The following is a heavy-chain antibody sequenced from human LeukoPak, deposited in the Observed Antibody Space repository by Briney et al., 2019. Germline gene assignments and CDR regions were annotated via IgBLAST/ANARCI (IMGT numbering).Heavy chain of an antibody. Sequence: PGGSLRLSCAASGFTFSSYGMHWVRQAPGKGLEWVAVIWYDGSNKYYADSVKGRFTISRDNSKNTQYLQMNSLRAEDTAVYYCAKDQGSGITYFDYWGQGTLVSVSS. CDR2: IWYDGSNK. J-gene: IGHJ4*02. CDR3: AKDQGSGITYFDY. V-gene: IGHV3-33*06. CDR1: GFTFSSYG. D-gene: IGHD3-10*01.